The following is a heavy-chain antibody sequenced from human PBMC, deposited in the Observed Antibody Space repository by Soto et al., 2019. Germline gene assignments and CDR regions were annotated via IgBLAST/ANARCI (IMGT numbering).Heavy chain of an antibody. CDR1: GFTFSSSA. J-gene: IGHJ4*02. Sequence: PGGSLRLSCAASGFTFSSSAMPWVRQAPGKGLEYVSAISSYGGSTYYANSVKGRFTISRDNSKNTLYLQMGSLRAEDMAVYYCARDPDSSGYYYFDYWGQGT. CDR2: ISSYGGST. D-gene: IGHD3-22*01. V-gene: IGHV3-64*01. CDR3: ARDPDSSGYYYFDY.